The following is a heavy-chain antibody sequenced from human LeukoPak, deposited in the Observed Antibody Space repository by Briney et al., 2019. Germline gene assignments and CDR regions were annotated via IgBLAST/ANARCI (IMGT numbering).Heavy chain of an antibody. J-gene: IGHJ6*02. CDR2: IRDSGSST. D-gene: IGHD5-24*01. CDR3: ASSTYNYDYALDV. Sequence: GGSLRLSCAASGFTFSSYWMNWVRQAPGKGLEWVSAIRDSGSSTHYADSVKGRFTVSRDNSKYTLYLQMNSLRVEDTAVYYCASSTYNYDYALDVWGQGTTVTVSS. V-gene: IGHV3-23*01. CDR1: GFTFSSYW.